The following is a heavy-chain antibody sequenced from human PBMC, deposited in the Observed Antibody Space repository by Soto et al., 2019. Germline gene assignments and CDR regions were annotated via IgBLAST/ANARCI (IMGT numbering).Heavy chain of an antibody. D-gene: IGHD3-22*01. Sequence: EVQLVESGGGLVQPGRSLRLSCAASGFTFDDCAMHWVRQRPGRGLEWVSGITWNSDEIGYPDSVKGRFSISRDNAKKYLYLQMNSLRPDDTALYYCAASRGYDSSGYSGYYYGMDVWGQGTTVTVSS. J-gene: IGHJ6*02. V-gene: IGHV3-9*01. CDR2: ITWNSDEI. CDR3: AASRGYDSSGYSGYYYGMDV. CDR1: GFTFDDCA.